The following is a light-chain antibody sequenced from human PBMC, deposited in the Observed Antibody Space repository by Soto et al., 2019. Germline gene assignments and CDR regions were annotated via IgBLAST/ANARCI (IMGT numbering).Light chain of an antibody. J-gene: IGKJ1*01. CDR3: QQYNTWPPGT. Sequence: EIVMTQSPATLSVSPGERATLSCRASQSVSSNLAWYQQKPGQAPRLLIYGASTRATGVPARFSGSGSGTEFTITISSLQSEDFAVYYCQQYNTWPPGTFGPGTKVEIK. V-gene: IGKV3-15*01. CDR1: QSVSSN. CDR2: GAS.